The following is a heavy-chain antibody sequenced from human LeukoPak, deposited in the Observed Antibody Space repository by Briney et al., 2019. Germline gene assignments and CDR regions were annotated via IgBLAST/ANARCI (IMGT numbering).Heavy chain of an antibody. CDR3: ATDTGTLWFDR. CDR1: GFTLSSYC. D-gene: IGHD1-14*01. V-gene: IGHV3-30*02. Sequence: AESLTLSCAVSGFTLSSYCMRWVRQAPGKGLEWVAFIPNDGSNKYYADSGKSPLTIGTDNSKNTPYLQMNSLRAEDTAVTYRATDTGTLWFDRWGQGSLVTV. CDR2: IPNDGSNK. J-gene: IGHJ5*02.